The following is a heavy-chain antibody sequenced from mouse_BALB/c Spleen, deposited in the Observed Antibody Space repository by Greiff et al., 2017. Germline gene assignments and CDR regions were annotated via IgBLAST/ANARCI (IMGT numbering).Heavy chain of an antibody. CDR1: GFNIKDTY. Sequence: VQLQQSGAELVKPGASVTLSCTASGFNIKDTYMHWVKQRPEQGLEWIGRIYPANGNTKYDPKFQGKATITADTSSNTAYLQLSSLTSEDTAVYYCARWLLGYFDVWGAGTTVTVSS. J-gene: IGHJ1*01. CDR2: IYPANGNT. CDR3: ARWLLGYFDV. D-gene: IGHD2-3*01. V-gene: IGHV14-3*02.